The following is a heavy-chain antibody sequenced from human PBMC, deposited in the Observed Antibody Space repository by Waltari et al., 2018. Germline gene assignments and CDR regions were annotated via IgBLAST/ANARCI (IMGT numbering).Heavy chain of an antibody. CDR2: ISGSGGST. CDR3: AKDLYSSSWPYYFDY. CDR1: GFTFSSYA. V-gene: IGHV3-23*01. Sequence: EVQLLESGGGLVQPGGSLRLSGAASGFTFSSYAMSWVRAAPGKGLEWVSAISGSGGSTYYADSVKGRFTISRDNSKNTLYLQMNSLRAEDTAVYYCAKDLYSSSWPYYFDYWGQGTLVTVSS. D-gene: IGHD6-13*01. J-gene: IGHJ4*02.